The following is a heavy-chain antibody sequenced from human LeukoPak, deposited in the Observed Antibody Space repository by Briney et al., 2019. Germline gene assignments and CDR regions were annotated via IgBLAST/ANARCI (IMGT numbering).Heavy chain of an antibody. CDR1: GFTFSSYW. J-gene: IGHJ4*02. V-gene: IGHV4-34*01. D-gene: IGHD3-16*02. Sequence: PGGSLRLSCAASGFTFSSYWMSWVRQALGKGLEWVGEINHSGSTNYNPSLKSRVTISVDTSKNQFSLKLSSVTAADTAVYYCARARVYDYVWGSYRHTFLDYWGQGTLVTVSS. CDR3: ARARVYDYVWGSYRHTFLDY. CDR2: INHSGST.